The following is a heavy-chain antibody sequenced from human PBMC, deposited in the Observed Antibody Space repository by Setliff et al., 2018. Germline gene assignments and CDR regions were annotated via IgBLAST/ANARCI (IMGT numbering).Heavy chain of an antibody. CDR3: VRGQGPRTVVAIPFDH. Sequence: ASVKVSSKASGYTLTTYLMNWVRQAPGQGLEWMGWISPYAQKFQGRVTMTTDTSTSTAYMALTSLTSDDTALYYCVRGQGPRTVVAIPFDHWGQGTLVTVSS. V-gene: IGHV1-18*01. CDR2: ISPY. D-gene: IGHD3-22*01. CDR1: GYTLTTYL. J-gene: IGHJ4*02.